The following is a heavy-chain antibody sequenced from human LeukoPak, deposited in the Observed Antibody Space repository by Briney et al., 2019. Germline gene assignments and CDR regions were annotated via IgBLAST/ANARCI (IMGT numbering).Heavy chain of an antibody. J-gene: IGHJ4*02. V-gene: IGHV1-18*01. Sequence: ASVKVSCKASGYTFTSYGFSRARQAPGQGLEWMGWISVYTGNTNYAQKFQDRVTLTTDTSTTTAYMELRSLRSADTAVYYCARDIENHSPSGAYFDSWGQGTLVTVSS. D-gene: IGHD3-10*01. CDR2: ISVYTGNT. CDR3: ARDIENHSPSGAYFDS. CDR1: GYTFTSYG.